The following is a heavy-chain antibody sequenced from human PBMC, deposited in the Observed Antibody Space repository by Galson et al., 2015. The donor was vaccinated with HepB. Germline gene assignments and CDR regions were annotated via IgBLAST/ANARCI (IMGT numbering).Heavy chain of an antibody. CDR3: TRVRHLARGMDV. CDR2: TYYRFKWYN. Sequence: CAISGDSVSTNIVAWNWIRQSPSRGLEWLGRTYYRFKWYNDYEVSVQSRITINPDTSRNQFSLQLNSVTPEDTGVYYCTRVRHLARGMDVWGQGTTVTVSS. V-gene: IGHV6-1*01. J-gene: IGHJ6*02. D-gene: IGHD5-12*01. CDR1: GDSVSTNIVA.